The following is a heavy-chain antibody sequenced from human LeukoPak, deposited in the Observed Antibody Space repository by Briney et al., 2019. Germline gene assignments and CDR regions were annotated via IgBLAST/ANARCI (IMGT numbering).Heavy chain of an antibody. D-gene: IGHD6-6*01. V-gene: IGHV1-46*01. CDR2: INPSGGST. CDR3: ARAALDAFDI. Sequence: ASVKVSCKASGYTFTSYYMHWVRQAPGQGLEWMGIINPSGGSTSYAQKFQGGVTMARDTSTSTVYMELSSLRSEDAAVYYCARAALDAFDIWGQGTMVTVSS. CDR1: GYTFTSYY. J-gene: IGHJ3*02.